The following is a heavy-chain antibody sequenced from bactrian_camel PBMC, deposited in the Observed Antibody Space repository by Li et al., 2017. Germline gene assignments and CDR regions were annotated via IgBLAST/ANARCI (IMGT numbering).Heavy chain of an antibody. CDR3: ATSSRSDCTWKLVPSAYDN. J-gene: IGHJ4*01. Sequence: HVQLVEFGGGLVQPGGSLTLSCAASGFIFRNYWLYWVRQAPGKGLEWVSVIKSGGTTYYADSVKGRFTISRDNARNTLYLQMHSLNAEDTAMYYCATSSRSDCTWKLVPSAYDNWGQGTQVTVS. V-gene: IGHV3S1*01. CDR1: GFIFRNYW. D-gene: IGHD1*01. CDR2: IKSGGTT.